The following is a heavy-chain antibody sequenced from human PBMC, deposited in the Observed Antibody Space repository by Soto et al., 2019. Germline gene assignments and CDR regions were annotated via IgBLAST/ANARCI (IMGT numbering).Heavy chain of an antibody. Sequence: QVQLVQSGAEVKKPGASVKVSCKASGYTFTSYDINWVRQATGQGLEWMGWMNPNSGNTGYAQKFQGRVTMTRNTSISTAYMELSSLRSEDTAVYYCARANMDTAMAYYYYYGMDVWGQGTTVTVSS. CDR1: GYTFTSYD. D-gene: IGHD5-18*01. J-gene: IGHJ6*02. CDR2: MNPNSGNT. V-gene: IGHV1-8*01. CDR3: ARANMDTAMAYYYYYGMDV.